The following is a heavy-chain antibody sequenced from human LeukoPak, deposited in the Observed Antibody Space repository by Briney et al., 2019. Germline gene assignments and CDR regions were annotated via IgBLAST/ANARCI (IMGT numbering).Heavy chain of an antibody. CDR3: ARAIVATTGEFDY. J-gene: IGHJ4*02. Sequence: SETLSLTCTVSGGSIRSYYWSWIRQPPGKGLEWIGYIYYRGSTNYNPFLKSRVTISVDTSKNQFSLKLSSVTAADTAVYYCARAIVATTGEFDYWGQGTLVTVSS. V-gene: IGHV4-59*01. CDR1: GGSIRSYY. CDR2: IYYRGST. D-gene: IGHD5-12*01.